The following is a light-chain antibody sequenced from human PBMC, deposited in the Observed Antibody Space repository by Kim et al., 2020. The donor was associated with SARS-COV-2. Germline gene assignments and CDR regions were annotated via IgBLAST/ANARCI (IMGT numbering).Light chain of an antibody. J-gene: IGKJ3*01. V-gene: IGKV3-20*01. CDR2: GAS. CDR3: QQYGNSPQT. Sequence: EIVLTQSPGTLSLSPGERATLSCRASQSVSSNYLAWYQQKPGQAPRLLIYGASTRATGIPDRFSGSGSGTDFTLTISRLEPEDFAVYYCQQYGNSPQTFGPGTKVDIK. CDR1: QSVSSNY.